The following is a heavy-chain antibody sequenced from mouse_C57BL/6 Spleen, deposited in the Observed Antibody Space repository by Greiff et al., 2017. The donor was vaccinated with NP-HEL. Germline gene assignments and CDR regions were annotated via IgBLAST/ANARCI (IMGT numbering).Heavy chain of an antibody. CDR1: GFTFSDYY. D-gene: IGHD4-1*01. CDR3: ARDTGGYFDY. Sequence: EVQLQESEGGLVQPGSSMKLSCTASGFTFSDYYMAWVRQVPEKGLEWVANINYDGSSTYYLDSLKSRFIISRDNAKNILYLQMSSLKSEDTATYYCARDTGGYFDYWGQGTTLTVSS. CDR2: INYDGSST. V-gene: IGHV5-16*01. J-gene: IGHJ2*01.